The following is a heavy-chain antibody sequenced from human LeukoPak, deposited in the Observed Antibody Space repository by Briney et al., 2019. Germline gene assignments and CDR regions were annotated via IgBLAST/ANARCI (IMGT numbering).Heavy chain of an antibody. CDR1: GFTFSNAW. CDR2: IKSKTDGGTT. J-gene: IGHJ3*02. V-gene: IGHV3-15*01. Sequence: GGSLRLSCAASGFTFSNAWMSWVRQAPGKGLEWVGRIKSKTDGGTTDYAAPVKGRFTISRDDSKNTLYLQMNSLKTEDTAVYYCTTGYGDYVDAFDIWGQGTMVTVSS. CDR3: TTGYGDYVDAFDI. D-gene: IGHD4-17*01.